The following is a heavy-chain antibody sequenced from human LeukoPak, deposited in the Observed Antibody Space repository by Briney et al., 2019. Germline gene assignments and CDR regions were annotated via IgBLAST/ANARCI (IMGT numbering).Heavy chain of an antibody. V-gene: IGHV3-30-3*01. J-gene: IGHJ4*02. D-gene: IGHD1-26*01. CDR1: GFTFSSYA. Sequence: GGSLRLSCAASGFTFSSYAMHWVRQAPGKGLEWVAVISYDGSNKYYADSVKGRFTISRDNSKNTLYLQMNSLRAEDTAVYYCARDSGWELRAFDYWGQGTLVTVSS. CDR2: ISYDGSNK. CDR3: ARDSGWELRAFDY.